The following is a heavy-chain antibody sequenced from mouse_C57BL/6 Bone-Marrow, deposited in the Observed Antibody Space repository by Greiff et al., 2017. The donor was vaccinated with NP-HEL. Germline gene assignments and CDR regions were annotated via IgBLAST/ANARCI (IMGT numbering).Heavy chain of an antibody. CDR3: AREEVYYYGSRGYFDV. D-gene: IGHD1-1*01. CDR2: INPSNGGT. J-gene: IGHJ1*03. Sequence: QVQLQQPGTELVKPGASVKLSCKASGYTFTSYWMHWVKQRPGQGLEWIGNINPSNGGTNYNEKFKSKDTLTVDKSSSTAYMQLSSLTSEDSAVYYCAREEVYYYGSRGYFDVWGTGTTVTVSS. V-gene: IGHV1-53*01. CDR1: GYTFTSYW.